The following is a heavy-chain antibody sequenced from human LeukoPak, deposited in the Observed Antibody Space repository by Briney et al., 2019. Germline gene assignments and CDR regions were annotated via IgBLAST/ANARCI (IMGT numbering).Heavy chain of an antibody. CDR2: IYPGDSDT. CDR3: ARRVGYCSSTSCYAYFDY. Sequence: GESLQISCKGSGYSFASYWIGWVRQMPGKGLEWMGIIYPGDSDTRYSPSFQGQVTISADKSISTAYLQWSSLKASDTAMYYCARRVGYCSSTSCYAYFDYWGQGTLVTVSS. CDR1: GYSFASYW. V-gene: IGHV5-51*01. J-gene: IGHJ4*02. D-gene: IGHD2-2*01.